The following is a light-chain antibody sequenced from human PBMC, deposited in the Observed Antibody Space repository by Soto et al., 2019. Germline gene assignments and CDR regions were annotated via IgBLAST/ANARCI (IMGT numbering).Light chain of an antibody. CDR2: GAS. CDR1: QSVSSN. Sequence: EIVMTQSPATLSVSPGERATLSCRASQSVSSNLAWYQQKPGQAPRLLIYGASTRATGIPARFSGSGSGKEFTLTISSLQSEDFAVYYCQQYNNWPRTWTFGQGTKLEIK. J-gene: IGKJ1*01. CDR3: QQYNNWPRTWT. V-gene: IGKV3-15*01.